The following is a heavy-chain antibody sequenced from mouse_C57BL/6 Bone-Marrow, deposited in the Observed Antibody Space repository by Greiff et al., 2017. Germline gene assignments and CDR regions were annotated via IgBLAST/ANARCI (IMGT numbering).Heavy chain of an antibody. CDR1: GFSFNTYA. J-gene: IGHJ1*03. Sequence: GGGLVQPKGSLKLSCAASGFSFNTYAMNWVRQAPGKGLEWVARIRSKSNNYATYYADSVKDRFTISRDDSESMLYLQMNNLKTEDTAMYYCVTYYSNNDWYFDVWGTGTTVTVSS. D-gene: IGHD2-5*01. CDR2: IRSKSNNYAT. V-gene: IGHV10-1*01. CDR3: VTYYSNNDWYFDV.